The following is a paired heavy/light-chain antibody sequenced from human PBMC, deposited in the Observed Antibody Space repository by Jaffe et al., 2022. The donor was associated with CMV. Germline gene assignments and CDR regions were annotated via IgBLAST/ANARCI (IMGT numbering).Light chain of an antibody. V-gene: IGKV3-15*01. CDR3: QQYNNWPLT. J-gene: IGKJ1*01. CDR1: QSVSSN. CDR2: GAS. Sequence: EIVMTQSPATLSVSPGERATLSCRASQSVSSNLAWYQQKPGQAPRLLIYGASTRATGIPARFSGSGSGTEFTLTISSLQSEDFAVYYCQQYNNWPLTFGQGTKVEIK.
Heavy chain of an antibody. J-gene: IGHJ4*02. CDR2: IYYSGST. CDR3: ANQLEYSYGYFGVGYFDY. Sequence: QLQLQESGPGLVKPSETLSLTCTVSGGSISSSSYYWGWIRQPPGKGLEWIGSIYYSGSTYYNPSLKSRVTISVDTSKNQFSLKLSSVTAADTAVYYCANQLEYSYGYFGVGYFDYWGQGTLVTVSS. V-gene: IGHV4-39*01. CDR1: GGSISSSSYY. D-gene: IGHD5-18*01.